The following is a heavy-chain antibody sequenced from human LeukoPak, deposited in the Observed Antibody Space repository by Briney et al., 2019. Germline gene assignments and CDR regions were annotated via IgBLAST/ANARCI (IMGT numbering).Heavy chain of an antibody. CDR2: FDPEDGET. J-gene: IGHJ5*02. CDR3: ATYPTYYYDSSGYSVWFEP. CDR1: GYTLTELS. D-gene: IGHD3-22*01. V-gene: IGHV1-24*01. Sequence: GASVKVSCKVSGYTLTELSMHWVRQAPGKGLEWMGGFDPEDGETIYAQKFQGRVTMTEDTSTDTAYMELSSLRSEDTAVYYCATYPTYYYDSSGYSVWFEPWGQGTLVTVSS.